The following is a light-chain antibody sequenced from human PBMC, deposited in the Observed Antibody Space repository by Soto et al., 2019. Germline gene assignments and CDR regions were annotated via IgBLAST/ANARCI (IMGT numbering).Light chain of an antibody. V-gene: IGKV1-5*03. CDR1: QTIRNW. CDR2: QAS. J-gene: IGKJ1*01. Sequence: DIQMTQSPSTLSASVGDRVTITCRASQTIRNWLAWYQQKPGTAPTLLIYQASSLPSGVPSRFSGSGSGTDFTLTISSLQPDDFATYYCQQYNSYSQWTFGQGTKVEIK. CDR3: QQYNSYSQWT.